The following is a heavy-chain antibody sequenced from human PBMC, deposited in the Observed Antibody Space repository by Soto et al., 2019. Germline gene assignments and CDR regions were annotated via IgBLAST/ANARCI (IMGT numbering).Heavy chain of an antibody. CDR2: IIPILGIA. CDR3: ARASPAATEDAFDI. CDR1: GATFSIYT. V-gene: IGHV1-69*02. J-gene: IGHJ3*02. Sequence: SVKVSCKASGATFSIYTISFLRQAPGQGLEWMGRIIPILGIANYAQKFQGRVTITADKSTSTAYMELSSLRSEDTAVYYCARASPAATEDAFDIWGQRIMVTVSS. D-gene: IGHD2-2*01.